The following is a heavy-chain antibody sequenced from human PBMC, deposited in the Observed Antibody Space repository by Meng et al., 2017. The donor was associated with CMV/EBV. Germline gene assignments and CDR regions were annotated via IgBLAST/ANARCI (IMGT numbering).Heavy chain of an antibody. CDR2: IYSGGST. Sequence: GGSLRLSCAASGFTVSSYSMSWVRQAPGKGLEWVSIIYSGGSTYYADSVKGRFTISRDNSKNTLYPQMNSLRAEDTAVYYCTRDRVAAGFWSGYFDYWGQGTLVTVSS. J-gene: IGHJ4*02. CDR3: TRDRVAAGFWSGYFDY. CDR1: GFTVSSYS. V-gene: IGHV3-53*01. D-gene: IGHD3-3*01.